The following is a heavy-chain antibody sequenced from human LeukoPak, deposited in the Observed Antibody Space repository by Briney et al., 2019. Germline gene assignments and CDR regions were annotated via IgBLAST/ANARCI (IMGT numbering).Heavy chain of an antibody. Sequence: VASVKVSCKASGYTFTSYDINWVRQATGQGLEWMGWMNPNSGNTGYAQKFQGRVTITRNTSISTANMELSSLRSEDTAVYYCARGPLYYYYYYYMDVWGKGTTVTVSS. CDR2: MNPNSGNT. CDR1: GYTFTSYD. V-gene: IGHV1-8*03. J-gene: IGHJ6*03. CDR3: ARGPLYYYYYYYMDV.